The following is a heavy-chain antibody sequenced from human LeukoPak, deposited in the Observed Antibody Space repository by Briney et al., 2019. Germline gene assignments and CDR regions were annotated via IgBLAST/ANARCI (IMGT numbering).Heavy chain of an antibody. Sequence: GGSLRLSCAASGFTFCSYGMHWVRQAPGKGLEWVAVISYDGSNKYYADFVKGRFTISRDNSNNTLYLQMNSLRAEDTAVYYCAKVRYSGSSLHYYFDYWGQGTLVTVSS. CDR2: ISYDGSNK. J-gene: IGHJ4*02. CDR1: GFTFCSYG. V-gene: IGHV3-30*18. D-gene: IGHD6-19*01. CDR3: AKVRYSGSSLHYYFDY.